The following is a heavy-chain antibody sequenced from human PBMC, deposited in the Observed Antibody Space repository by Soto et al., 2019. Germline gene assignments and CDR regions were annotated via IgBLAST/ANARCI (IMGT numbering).Heavy chain of an antibody. CDR2: IIPIFGTA. D-gene: IGHD6-13*01. CDR3: ARDRGQQLVRTNYYYGMDV. CDR1: GGTFSSYA. Sequence: VASVKVSCKASGGTFSSYAISWVRQAPGQGLEWMGGIIPIFGTANYAQKFQGRVTITADESTSTAYMELSSLRSEDTAVYYCARDRGQQLVRTNYYYGMDVWGQGTTVTVS. J-gene: IGHJ6*02. V-gene: IGHV1-69*13.